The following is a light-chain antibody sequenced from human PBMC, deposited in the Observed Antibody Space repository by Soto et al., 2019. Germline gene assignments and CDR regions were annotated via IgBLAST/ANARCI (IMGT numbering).Light chain of an antibody. CDR2: EVT. CDR3: SSYTSSNTQV. J-gene: IGLJ1*01. V-gene: IGLV2-14*01. CDR1: SSDVGGYNY. Sequence: LTQPASVSGSPGQSITISCTGTSSDVGGYNYVSWYQQHPGKAPKLMIYEVTNRPSGVSNRFSGSQSGNTASLTISGLQAEDEADYYCSSYTSSNTQVFGTGTKVTVL.